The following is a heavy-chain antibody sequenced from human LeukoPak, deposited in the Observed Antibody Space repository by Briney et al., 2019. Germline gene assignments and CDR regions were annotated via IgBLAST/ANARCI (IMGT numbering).Heavy chain of an antibody. CDR3: AVDYDYWSGFFSGSLMTPKR. V-gene: IGHV3-21*06. J-gene: IGHJ4*02. CDR2: IHSSSNYI. CDR1: GFTLSTYS. D-gene: IGHD3-3*01. Sequence: GGSLRLSSAASGFTLSTYSMKWNRQAPGKGLEWVSSIHSSSNYINYVDSVTGRFTISRDNAKNSLYLQMNSLRVEDTAVYYCAVDYDYWSGFFSGSLMTPKRGGQGTRVTVSS.